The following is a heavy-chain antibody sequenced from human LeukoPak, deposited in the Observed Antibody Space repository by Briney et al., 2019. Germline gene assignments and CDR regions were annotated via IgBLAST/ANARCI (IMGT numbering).Heavy chain of an antibody. V-gene: IGHV1-18*01. CDR2: ISAYNGNT. CDR1: GYTFTRHS. J-gene: IGHJ4*02. CDR3: ASYLVAAPCAY. Sequence: ASVKVSCQASGYTFTRHSISWVRQAPGQGLEWMGWISAYNGNTNYAQKLQGRVTMTTDTSTSTAYMELRSLRSDDTAVYYCASYLVAAPCAYWGQGSLVTVSS. D-gene: IGHD2-15*01.